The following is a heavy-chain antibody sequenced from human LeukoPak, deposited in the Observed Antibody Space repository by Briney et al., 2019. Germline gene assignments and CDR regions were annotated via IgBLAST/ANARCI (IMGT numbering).Heavy chain of an antibody. CDR2: ISGGGDAT. Sequence: GGSLRLSCAASDFSFITYAMSWVRQAPGKGLEWVSTISGGGDATYYADSVKGRFTISRDNSKNTLYLQMNSLRAEDTAVYYCAKDPSYGPRLYYFDYWGQGTLVTVSS. V-gene: IGHV3-23*01. D-gene: IGHD5-18*01. CDR1: DFSFITYA. J-gene: IGHJ4*02. CDR3: AKDPSYGPRLYYFDY.